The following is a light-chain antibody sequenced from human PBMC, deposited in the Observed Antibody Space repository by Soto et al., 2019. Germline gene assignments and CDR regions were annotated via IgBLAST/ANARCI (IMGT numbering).Light chain of an antibody. Sequence: EIVLTQSPDTLSLSPGERVTLSCRATQSVPKSYLAWFQQKPGQAPRLLIHGASYRATGTPDRFSGSGSGTDFTLTISRLEPEDFAAYYCQQYGATPGTFGQGTKLDIK. CDR1: QSVPKSY. CDR2: GAS. J-gene: IGKJ1*01. V-gene: IGKV3-20*01. CDR3: QQYGATPGT.